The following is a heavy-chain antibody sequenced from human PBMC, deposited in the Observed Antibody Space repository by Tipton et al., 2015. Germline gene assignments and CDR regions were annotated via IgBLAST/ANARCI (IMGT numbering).Heavy chain of an antibody. CDR3: ARGNTGWPRYFDL. J-gene: IGHJ2*01. V-gene: IGHV4-61*01. CDR2: IFYSGST. CDR1: GGSISSGSHF. Sequence: TLSLTCTVSGGSISSGSHFWSWIRQPPGKRLEWIGYIFYSGSTYYNPSLKSRVTISIDTSKHQFSLRLSSVTPADTAVYYCARGNTGWPRYFDLWGRGTLAVVSS. D-gene: IGHD6-19*01.